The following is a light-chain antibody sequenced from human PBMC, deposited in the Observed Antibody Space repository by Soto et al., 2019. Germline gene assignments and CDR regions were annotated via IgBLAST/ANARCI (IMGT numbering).Light chain of an antibody. J-gene: IGLJ3*02. CDR1: SSDVGGYNY. CDR2: EVS. CDR3: SSYAVSNTWV. V-gene: IGLV2-8*01. Sequence: QSVLTQPPSASGSPGQSVTISCTGTSSDVGGYNYVSWYQQHPGKAPKLMIYEVSQRPSGVPDRFSGSKSGNTASLTVSGLQAEDEADYYCSSYAVSNTWVFGGGTKLTVL.